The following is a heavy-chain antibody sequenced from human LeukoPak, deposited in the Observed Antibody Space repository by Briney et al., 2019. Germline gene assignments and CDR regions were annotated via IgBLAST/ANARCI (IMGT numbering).Heavy chain of an antibody. V-gene: IGHV3-30*02. CDR3: AKGTRRGEGSDAFDI. CDR2: IRYDGSNK. CDR1: GFTFSSYG. D-gene: IGHD3-10*01. J-gene: IGHJ3*02. Sequence: AGGSLRLSCAASGFTFSSYGMRWVRQAPGKGLEWVAFIRYDGSNKYYADSVKGRFTISRDNSKNTLYLQMNSLRAEDTAVYYCAKGTRRGEGSDAFDIWGQGTMVTVSS.